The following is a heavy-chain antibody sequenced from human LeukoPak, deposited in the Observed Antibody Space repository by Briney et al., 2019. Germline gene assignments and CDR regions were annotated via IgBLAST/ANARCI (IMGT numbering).Heavy chain of an antibody. V-gene: IGHV3-30-3*01. J-gene: IGHJ4*02. Sequence: GGSLRLSCAASGFTFSSYAMHWVRQAPGKGLEWVAVISYDGSNKYYADSVKGRFTISRDNSKNTLYLQMNSLRAEDTAVYYCAREAAASFDYWGQGTLVTVSS. CDR1: GFTFSSYA. CDR2: ISYDGSNK. D-gene: IGHD6-25*01. CDR3: AREAAASFDY.